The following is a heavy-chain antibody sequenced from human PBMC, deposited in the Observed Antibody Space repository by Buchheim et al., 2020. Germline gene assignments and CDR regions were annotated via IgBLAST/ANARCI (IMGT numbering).Heavy chain of an antibody. J-gene: IGHJ4*02. CDR1: GFTFSSYA. CDR2: ISYDGSNK. D-gene: IGHD4-17*01. V-gene: IGHV3-30*04. Sequence: QVQLVESGGGVVQPGRSLRLSCAASGFTFSSYAMHWVRQAPGKGLEWVAVISYDGSNKYYADSVKGRFTISRDNSKNTLYLQMNSLRAEDTAVYYCARGHYGDHRAFDYWGQGTL. CDR3: ARGHYGDHRAFDY.